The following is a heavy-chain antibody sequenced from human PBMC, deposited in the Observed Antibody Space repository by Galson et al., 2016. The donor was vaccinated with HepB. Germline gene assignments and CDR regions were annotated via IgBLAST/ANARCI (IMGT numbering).Heavy chain of an antibody. CDR1: GFSFSSHG. J-gene: IGHJ4*02. Sequence: SLRLSCAASGFSFSSHGMSWVRQAPGKGLEWVSSISGSGGATHYADSVKGRFTISRDKSKNTLFLQMSSLRAEDTAVYYGAKDRGGWGSYQSLDYWGQGTLVTVSS. D-gene: IGHD3-16*02. V-gene: IGHV3-23*01. CDR3: AKDRGGWGSYQSLDY. CDR2: ISGSGGAT.